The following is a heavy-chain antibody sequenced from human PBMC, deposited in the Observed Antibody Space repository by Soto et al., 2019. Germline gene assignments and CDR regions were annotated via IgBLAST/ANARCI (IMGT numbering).Heavy chain of an antibody. D-gene: IGHD6-6*01. CDR3: ARPLARKSSSSSFEY. CDR1: GGSISGSGHS. J-gene: IGHJ4*02. V-gene: IGHV4-39*01. CDR2: ISYSGNT. Sequence: PSETLSLTCTVSGGSISGSGHSWGWIRQPPGKGLEWIASISYSGNTYYNPPLKSRVTISVDSSKNQISLNLSSMTATATAVYYCARPLARKSSSSSFEYWGQGILVTVSS.